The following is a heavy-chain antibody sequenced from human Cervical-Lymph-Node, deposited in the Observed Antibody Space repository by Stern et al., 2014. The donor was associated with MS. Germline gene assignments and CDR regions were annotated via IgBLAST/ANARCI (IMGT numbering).Heavy chain of an antibody. CDR1: GGSVSSGSSY. CDR2: IHPRGNA. D-gene: IGHD5-18*01. J-gene: IGHJ4*02. V-gene: IGHV4-61*02. CDR3: ASGYRFFES. Sequence: QLQLQESGPGLVKPSQTLSLTCTLSGGSVSSGSSYWSWIRQPAGKGLEWIGRIHPRGNAFYTPSLKSPVTISLDPSKNQISLKLNPVTAADTAVYYCASGYRFFESWGQGTLVTVSS.